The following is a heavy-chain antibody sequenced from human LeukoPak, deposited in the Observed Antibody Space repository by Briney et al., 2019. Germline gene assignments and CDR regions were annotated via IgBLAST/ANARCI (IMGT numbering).Heavy chain of an antibody. CDR2: INSSGGST. V-gene: IGHV1-46*01. CDR3: AISRDFWSGHYYMDV. D-gene: IGHD3-3*01. CDR1: GYTFTSYY. J-gene: IGHJ6*03. Sequence: GASVKVSCKASGYTFTSYYMHWVRQAPGQGLEWMGIINSSGGSTSYAQKFQGRVTMTRDMSTSTVYMELSSLRSEDTAVYYCAISRDFWSGHYYMDVWGKGTTVTVSS.